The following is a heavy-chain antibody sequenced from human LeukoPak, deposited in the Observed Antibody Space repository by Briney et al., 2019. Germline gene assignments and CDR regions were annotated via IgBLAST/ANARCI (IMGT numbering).Heavy chain of an antibody. V-gene: IGHV5-10-1*01. CDR3: ARGAAPPLNWFDP. J-gene: IGHJ5*02. Sequence: GESLKISCKGSGYSFTSYWISWVRQMPGKGLEWMGRIDPSDSYSSYSPSFQGHVTISADKSISTAYLQWSSLKASDTAMYYCARGAAPPLNWFDPWGQGTLVTVSS. CDR1: GYSFTSYW. CDR2: IDPSDSYS. D-gene: IGHD1-26*01.